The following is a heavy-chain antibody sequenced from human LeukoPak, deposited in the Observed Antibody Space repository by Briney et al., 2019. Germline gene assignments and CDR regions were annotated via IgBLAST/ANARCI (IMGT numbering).Heavy chain of an antibody. CDR1: GYTFTSYY. CDR3: ARDSSSWYYFDY. J-gene: IGHJ4*02. V-gene: IGHV1-46*01. Sequence: EASVTVSCKASGYTFTSYYMHWVRQAPGQGLEWMGIINPSGGSTSYAQKFRGRVTMTRDTSTSTVYMELSSLRSEDTAVFYCARDSSSWYYFDYWGQGTRVCVSS. CDR2: INPSGGST. D-gene: IGHD6-13*01.